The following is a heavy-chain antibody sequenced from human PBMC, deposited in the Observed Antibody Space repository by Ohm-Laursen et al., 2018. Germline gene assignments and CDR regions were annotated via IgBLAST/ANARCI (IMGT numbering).Heavy chain of an antibody. D-gene: IGHD6-19*01. Sequence: SLRLSCAASGFTFADYAMHWVRQAPGKGLEWVSGISWYSGSIGYADSVKGRFTISRDNAKNSLYLQMNSLRAEDTALYYCAKADSIAVAGNVPTLFDPWGQGTLVTVSS. J-gene: IGHJ5*02. CDR1: GFTFADYA. V-gene: IGHV3-9*01. CDR2: ISWYSGSI. CDR3: AKADSIAVAGNVPTLFDP.